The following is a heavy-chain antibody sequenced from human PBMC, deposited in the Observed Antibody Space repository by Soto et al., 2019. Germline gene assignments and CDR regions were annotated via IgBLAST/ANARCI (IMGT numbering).Heavy chain of an antibody. CDR3: ARDRIAVADAYFDY. J-gene: IGHJ4*02. V-gene: IGHV3-30-3*01. D-gene: IGHD6-19*01. Sequence: PGGSLRLSCAASGFTFSSYAMHWVRQAPGKGLEWVAVISYDGSNKYYADSVKGRFTISRDNSKNTLYLQMNSLRAEDTAVYYCARDRIAVADAYFDYWGQGTLVTVSS. CDR1: GFTFSSYA. CDR2: ISYDGSNK.